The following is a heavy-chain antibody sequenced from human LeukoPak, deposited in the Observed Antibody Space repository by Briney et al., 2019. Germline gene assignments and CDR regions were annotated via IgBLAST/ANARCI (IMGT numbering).Heavy chain of an antibody. Sequence: GASVKVSCKASGGTFSSYAISWVRQAPGQGLEWMGRIIPILGIANYAQEFQGRVTITADKSTSTAYMELSSLRSEDTAVYYCARDGPLVVPAAIRWFDPWGQGTLVTVSS. CDR2: IIPILGIA. J-gene: IGHJ5*02. CDR1: GGTFSSYA. CDR3: ARDGPLVVPAAIRWFDP. D-gene: IGHD2-2*02. V-gene: IGHV1-69*04.